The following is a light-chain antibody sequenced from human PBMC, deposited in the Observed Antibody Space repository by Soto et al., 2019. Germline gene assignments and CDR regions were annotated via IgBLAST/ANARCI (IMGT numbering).Light chain of an antibody. CDR3: NSCTSANTYV. J-gene: IGLJ1*01. CDR1: SSDIGGYDF. CDR2: DVI. V-gene: IGLV2-14*03. Sequence: QSALTQPASVSGSPGQSITISCTGTSSDIGGYDFVSWYQQHPGKAPKLMIYDVINRPSGVPERFSGSKSGNTASLTISGLQAEDEADYYCNSCTSANTYVFGNGTKLTVL.